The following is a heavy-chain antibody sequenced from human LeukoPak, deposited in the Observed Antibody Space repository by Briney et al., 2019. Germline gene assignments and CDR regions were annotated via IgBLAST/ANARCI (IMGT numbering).Heavy chain of an antibody. V-gene: IGHV1-18*01. CDR1: GYTFTSYG. CDR2: IRAYNGNT. Sequence: ASVKVSCKASGYTFTSYGISWVGQAPGQGLEWMGWIRAYNGNTNYAQKLQGRVTMTTDTSTSTAYMELRSLRSDDTAVYYCARVWTFYSSGWYRVEGAFDIWGQGTMVTVSS. CDR3: ARVWTFYSSGWYRVEGAFDI. D-gene: IGHD6-19*01. J-gene: IGHJ3*02.